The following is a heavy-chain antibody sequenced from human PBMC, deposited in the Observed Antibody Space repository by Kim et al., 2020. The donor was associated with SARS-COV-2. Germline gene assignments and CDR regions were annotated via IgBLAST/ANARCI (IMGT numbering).Heavy chain of an antibody. CDR3: ARRDSSSLYYFAY. J-gene: IGHJ4*02. D-gene: IGHD6-13*01. Sequence: YTPSLKSRVTISVATSKTQFSLKLGSVTAADTAVYYCARRDSSSLYYFAYWGQGTLVTVSS. V-gene: IGHV4-59*12.